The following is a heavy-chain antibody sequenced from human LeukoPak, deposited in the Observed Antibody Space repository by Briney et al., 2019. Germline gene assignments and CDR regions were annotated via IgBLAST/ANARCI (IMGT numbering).Heavy chain of an antibody. CDR3: AKGSPRITMVRGVISTPFDY. CDR2: IIGRGGQT. CDR1: GLTLSSYA. V-gene: IGHV3-23*01. Sequence: GGSLTLSCAPSGLTLSSYAMSWVRHPPEKGLEWVSAIIGRGGQTHYADSVTGRFTISRDNSKTTVYLQMNSLRAEDTAVYYCAKGSPRITMVRGVISTPFDYWGQGTLVTVSS. D-gene: IGHD3-10*01. J-gene: IGHJ4*02.